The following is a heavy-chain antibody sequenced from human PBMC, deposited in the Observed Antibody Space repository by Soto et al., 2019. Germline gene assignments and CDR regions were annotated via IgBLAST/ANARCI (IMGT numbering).Heavy chain of an antibody. CDR1: GGSFSGYY. CDR3: AVTVSGWYYYYYGMDV. J-gene: IGHJ6*02. CDR2: INHSGST. V-gene: IGHV4-34*01. D-gene: IGHD6-19*01. Sequence: PSETLSLTCAVYGGSFSGYYWSWIRQPPGKGLEWIGEINHSGSTNYNPSLKSRVTISVDTSKNQFSLKLSSVTAADTAVYYCAVTVSGWYYYYYGMDVWGQGTTVTVSS.